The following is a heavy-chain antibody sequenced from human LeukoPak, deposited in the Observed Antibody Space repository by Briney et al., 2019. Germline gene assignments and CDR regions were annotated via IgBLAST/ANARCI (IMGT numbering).Heavy chain of an antibody. CDR2: ISSSGSTI. CDR1: GFTFSDYY. Sequence: GGSLRLSCAASGFTFSDYYMSWIRQAPGKGLEWVSYISSSGSTIYYADSVKGRFTISRDNAKNSLYLQMNSLRAEDTAVYYCARRRRITMIVVNSDAFDIWGQGTMVTVSS. D-gene: IGHD3-22*01. V-gene: IGHV3-11*04. CDR3: ARRRRITMIVVNSDAFDI. J-gene: IGHJ3*02.